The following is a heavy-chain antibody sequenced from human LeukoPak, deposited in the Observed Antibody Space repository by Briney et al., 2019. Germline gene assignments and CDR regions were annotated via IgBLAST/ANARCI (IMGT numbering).Heavy chain of an antibody. CDR2: IYPGDSDT. V-gene: IGHV5-51*01. J-gene: IGHJ4*02. CDR3: ARPRTPYYYDSSGYDNSFDY. CDR1: GSRFTSYW. D-gene: IGHD3-22*01. Sequence: GASLKISCKGSGSRFTSYWTGWVRQMPGKGLEWMGIIYPGDSDTRYSPSLQGQVTISADKSISTAYLQWSSLKASDTAMYYCARPRTPYYYDSSGYDNSFDYWGQGTLVTVSS.